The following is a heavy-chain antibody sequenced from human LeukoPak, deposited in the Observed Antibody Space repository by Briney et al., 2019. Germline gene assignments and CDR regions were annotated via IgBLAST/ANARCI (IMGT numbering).Heavy chain of an antibody. CDR3: ARRHSDSSGFYTA. V-gene: IGHV4-39*01. D-gene: IGHD3-22*01. Sequence: PAETLSLTCSVSGGSFSRSSYYWDWIRQPPGKGLEWIGSISYSGSTYYNPSLKSRVTISIDTSTNQFSLNLNSVTATDTAVYYCARRHSDSSGFYTAWGQGTLVTVSS. J-gene: IGHJ5*02. CDR1: GGSFSRSSYY. CDR2: ISYSGST.